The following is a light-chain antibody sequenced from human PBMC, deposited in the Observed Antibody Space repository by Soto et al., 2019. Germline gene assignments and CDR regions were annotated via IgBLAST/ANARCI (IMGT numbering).Light chain of an antibody. CDR2: DVN. J-gene: IGLJ3*02. CDR1: SSDVGGYDY. CDR3: SSYAGGNNWV. V-gene: IGLV2-8*01. Sequence: QSVLTQPPSASGSPGQSVTISCTGTSSDVGGYDYVSWYQQNPGKAPKLMLYDVNKRPSGVPDRFSGSKSGNTASLTVSGLQAEDEADYYCSSYAGGNNWVFGGGTKLTVL.